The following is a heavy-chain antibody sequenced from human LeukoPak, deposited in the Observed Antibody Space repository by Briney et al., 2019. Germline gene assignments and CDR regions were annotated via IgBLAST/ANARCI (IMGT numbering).Heavy chain of an antibody. CDR2: TSYSGTS. CDR1: GGSISDGTYL. J-gene: IGHJ5*02. CDR3: ARGQRVPAVSFSSWFDP. D-gene: IGHD3-10*01. Sequence: SQTLSLTCTVSGGSISDGTYLWAWIRQPPGKGLEWSVSTSYSGTSYYNPSLKSRVTVSVDTSKNQFSLTLRFATAADTAVYYCARGQRVPAVSFSSWFDPWGQGTLVTVSS. V-gene: IGHV4-39*01.